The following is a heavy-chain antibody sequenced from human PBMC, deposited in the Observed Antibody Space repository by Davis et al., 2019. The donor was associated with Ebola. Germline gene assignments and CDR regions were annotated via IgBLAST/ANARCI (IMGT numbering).Heavy chain of an antibody. V-gene: IGHV1-3*01. CDR2: INAGNGNT. D-gene: IGHD3-9*01. Sequence: ASVKVSCKASGYTFTSYAMHWVRQAPGQRLEWMGWINAGNGNTKYSQKFQGRVTITRDTSASTAYMELSSLRSEDTAVYYCARGLVNFDWSRNDYYYYYGMDVWGQGTTVTVSS. J-gene: IGHJ6*02. CDR1: GYTFTSYA. CDR3: ARGLVNFDWSRNDYYYYYGMDV.